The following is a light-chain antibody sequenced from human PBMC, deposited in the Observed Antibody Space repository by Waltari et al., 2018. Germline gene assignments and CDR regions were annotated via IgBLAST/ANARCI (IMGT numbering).Light chain of an antibody. CDR1: ILMRYY. CDR2: GKD. V-gene: IGLV3-19*01. Sequence: SSELTQDPAVSVALGQTFRFTCHGHILMRYYATWYQQKPGQAPVLVIYGKDNRPSGIPDRFSGSRSGTTASLTITGAQAEDEADYYCNSRDSSFNHWVFGGGTKLTVL. CDR3: NSRDSSFNHWV. J-gene: IGLJ3*02.